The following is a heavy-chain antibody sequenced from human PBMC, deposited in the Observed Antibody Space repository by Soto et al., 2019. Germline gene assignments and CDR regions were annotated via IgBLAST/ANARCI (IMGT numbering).Heavy chain of an antibody. V-gene: IGHV4-34*01. D-gene: IGHD2-21*01. J-gene: IGHJ4*02. CDR2: IYHGGST. Sequence: PSETLSLTCAVHGGSFSGYYWDWIRQPPGKGLEWIGDIYHGGSTYYNPSLKSRVTISVDRSKNQFSLKLSSVTAADTAVYYCARGPRLLWWSQGTLVTVSS. CDR3: ARGPRLLW. CDR1: GGSFSGYY.